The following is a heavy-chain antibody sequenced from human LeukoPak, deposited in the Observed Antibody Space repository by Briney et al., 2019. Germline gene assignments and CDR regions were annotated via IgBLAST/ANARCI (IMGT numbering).Heavy chain of an antibody. J-gene: IGHJ6*02. Sequence: GGSLRLSCAASGFTFSNYGIHWVRQAPGKGLEWVALIWYDGSNKYYADSVKGRFTISRDNSKNTLYLQMDSLRAEDTAVYFCARSDVWGQGTTVTVSS. CDR1: GFTFSNYG. V-gene: IGHV3-33*01. CDR3: ARSDV. CDR2: IWYDGSNK.